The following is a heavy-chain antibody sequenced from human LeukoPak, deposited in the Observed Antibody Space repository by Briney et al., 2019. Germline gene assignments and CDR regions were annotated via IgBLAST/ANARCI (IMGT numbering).Heavy chain of an antibody. J-gene: IGHJ4*02. V-gene: IGHV3-23*01. CDR3: AKAGGDIKYRHFDF. CDR2: ISNSGGST. D-gene: IGHD2-2*01. Sequence: AGGSLRLSCAASGFTFTSYAMTWVRQAPGKGLEWVSGISNSGGSTYYADSVKGRFTISRDNAKNSLYLQMNSLRVEDTAVYYCAKAGGDIKYRHFDFWGQGTLVTVSS. CDR1: GFTFTSYA.